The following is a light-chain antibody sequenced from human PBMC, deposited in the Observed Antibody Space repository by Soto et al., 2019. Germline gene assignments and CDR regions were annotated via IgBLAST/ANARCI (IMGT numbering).Light chain of an antibody. J-gene: IGKJ5*01. CDR1: QPISSW. CDR2: DAS. V-gene: IGKV1-5*01. Sequence: DIQMTQSPPTLSASVGDRVTITCRASQPISSWLAWYHQKPGKAPKLLIYDASTLESGVPSRFSGSGSGTDFTFTISRLQPEDIATYYCQQYENLPTFGQGTRLEIK. CDR3: QQYENLPT.